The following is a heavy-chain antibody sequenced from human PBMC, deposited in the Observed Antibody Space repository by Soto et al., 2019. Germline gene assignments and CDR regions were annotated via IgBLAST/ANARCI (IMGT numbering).Heavy chain of an antibody. J-gene: IGHJ4*02. CDR2: ISYDGSNK. Sequence: QVQLVESGGGVVQPGRSLRLSCAASGFTFSSYAMHWVRQAPGKGLEWVAVISYDGSNKYYADSVKGRFNISRDNSKNTLYLQMNSLSAEDTAVYYCARVIGFGNDNDYWGQGTLVTVSS. CDR3: ARVIGFGNDNDY. V-gene: IGHV3-30-3*01. CDR1: GFTFSSYA. D-gene: IGHD3-10*01.